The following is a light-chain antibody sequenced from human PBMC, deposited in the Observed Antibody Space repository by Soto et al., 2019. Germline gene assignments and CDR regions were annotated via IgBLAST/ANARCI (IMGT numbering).Light chain of an antibody. CDR3: QQYQNWPPLT. Sequence: MTQSPATLSVSPGERVTPSCRASQSININLAWYQQKPGQAPRVLIYGASSRASGIPDRFSGSGSGTDFTLTISRLEHDDFAFYYCQQYQNWPPLTFGGGTRVEIK. J-gene: IGKJ4*01. CDR1: QSININ. CDR2: GAS. V-gene: IGKV3D-15*01.